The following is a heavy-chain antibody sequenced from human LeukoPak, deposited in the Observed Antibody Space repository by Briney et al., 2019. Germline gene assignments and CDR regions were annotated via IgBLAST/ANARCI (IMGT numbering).Heavy chain of an antibody. CDR2: IYPGDSDT. D-gene: IGHD3-22*01. Sequence: GESLKISCKGSGYSFTSYWIGWVRQMPGKGLEWMGIIYPGDSDTRYSPSFQGQVTISADKSISTAYLQWSSLKASDIAMYYCARSIYYYDSSGYVAYFDYWGQGTLVTVSS. V-gene: IGHV5-51*01. CDR1: GYSFTSYW. J-gene: IGHJ4*02. CDR3: ARSIYYYDSSGYVAYFDY.